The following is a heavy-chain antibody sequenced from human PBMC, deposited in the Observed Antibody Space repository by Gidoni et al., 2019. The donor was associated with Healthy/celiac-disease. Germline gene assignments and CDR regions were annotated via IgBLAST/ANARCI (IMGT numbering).Heavy chain of an antibody. D-gene: IGHD2-2*01. CDR3: MREYQLIAY. Sequence: QVQLVQSGAEVKKPGASVKVSCKASGYTFTSYAMHWVRQAPVQRLEWMRCINAGNGNTKYSQKFQGRVTITRDTSASTAYMELSSLRSEDTAVYYCMREYQLIAYWGQGTLVTVSS. J-gene: IGHJ4*02. CDR2: INAGNGNT. CDR1: GYTFTSYA. V-gene: IGHV1-3*01.